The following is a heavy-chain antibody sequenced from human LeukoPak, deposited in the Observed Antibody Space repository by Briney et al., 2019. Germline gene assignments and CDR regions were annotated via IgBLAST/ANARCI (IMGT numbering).Heavy chain of an antibody. V-gene: IGHV4-59*08. CDR2: IYYSGST. CDR1: GGSISSYY. CDR3: ASSREGYYYDSSGYPFDY. D-gene: IGHD3-22*01. J-gene: IGHJ4*02. Sequence: SETLSLTCTVSGGSISSYYWSWIRQPPGKGLEWIGYIYYSGSTNYNPSLKSRVTISVDTSKNQFSLKLSSVTAADTAVYYCASSREGYYYDSSGYPFDYWGQGTLVTVSS.